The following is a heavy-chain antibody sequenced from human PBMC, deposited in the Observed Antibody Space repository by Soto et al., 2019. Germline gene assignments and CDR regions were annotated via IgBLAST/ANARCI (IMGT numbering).Heavy chain of an antibody. CDR3: AHSGSGYPDPLYYYYGMDV. D-gene: IGHD3-22*01. CDR2: IYWNDDK. V-gene: IGHV2-5*01. CDR1: GFSLSTSGVG. Sequence: SGPTLVNPTQTLTLTCTFSGFSLSTSGVGVGWIRQPPGKALEWLALIYWNDDKRYSPSLKSRLTITKDTSKNQVVLTMTNMDPVDTATYYCAHSGSGYPDPLYYYYGMDVWGQGTTVTVSS. J-gene: IGHJ6*02.